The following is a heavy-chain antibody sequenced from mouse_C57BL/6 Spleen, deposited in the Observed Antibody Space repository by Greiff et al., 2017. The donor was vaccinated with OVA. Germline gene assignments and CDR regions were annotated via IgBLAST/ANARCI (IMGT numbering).Heavy chain of an antibody. D-gene: IGHD1-1*01. J-gene: IGHJ2*01. CDR1: GYTFTSYG. CDR3: ARYYGSSYGNFDY. V-gene: IGHV1-81*01. Sequence: VQLQQSGAELARPGASVKLSCKASGYTFTSYGISWVKQRTGQGLEWIGEIYPRSGNTYYNEKFKGKATLTADTSSSTAYMELRSLTSEDSAVYFCARYYGSSYGNFDYWGQGTTLTVSS. CDR2: IYPRSGNT.